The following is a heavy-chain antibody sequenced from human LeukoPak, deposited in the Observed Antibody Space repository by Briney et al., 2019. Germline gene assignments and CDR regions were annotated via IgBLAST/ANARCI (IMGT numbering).Heavy chain of an antibody. Sequence: ASVKVSCKASGGTFSSYAISWVRQAPGQGLEWMGGIIPIFGTANYAQKFQGRVTITADESTSTAYMELSSLRSEDTAVYYCTRATSSGPPFDYWGQGTLVTVSS. CDR1: GGTFSSYA. CDR3: TRATSSGPPFDY. D-gene: IGHD6-19*01. CDR2: IIPIFGTA. V-gene: IGHV1-69*01. J-gene: IGHJ4*02.